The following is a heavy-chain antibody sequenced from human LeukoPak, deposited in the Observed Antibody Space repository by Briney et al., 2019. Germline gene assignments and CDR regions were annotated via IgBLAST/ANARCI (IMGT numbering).Heavy chain of an antibody. CDR2: IWYDGSNK. CDR1: GFTLSSYG. Sequence: GGSLRPSCPASGFTLSSYGMHWVRKAQGKGLEWVAVIWYDGSNKYYADSVKGRFTISRDNSKNTLYLQMNSLRAEDTAVYYCASEGCSGGSCYFDYWGQGTLVTVSS. D-gene: IGHD2-15*01. V-gene: IGHV3-33*01. J-gene: IGHJ4*02. CDR3: ASEGCSGGSCYFDY.